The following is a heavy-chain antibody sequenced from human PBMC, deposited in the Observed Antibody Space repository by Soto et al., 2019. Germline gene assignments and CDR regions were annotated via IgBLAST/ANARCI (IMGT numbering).Heavy chain of an antibody. Sequence: EVQLLESGGGLVQPGGSLRLSCAASGFTFSSYAMSWVRQAPGKGLEWVSAISGSGGNTYYADSVKGRFTISRDNSKNTLYLQMNSLRAEDTAVYYCAKDSKKYSSGWPYYFDYWGQGTLVTVSS. CDR1: GFTFSSYA. J-gene: IGHJ4*02. CDR2: ISGSGGNT. D-gene: IGHD6-19*01. V-gene: IGHV3-23*01. CDR3: AKDSKKYSSGWPYYFDY.